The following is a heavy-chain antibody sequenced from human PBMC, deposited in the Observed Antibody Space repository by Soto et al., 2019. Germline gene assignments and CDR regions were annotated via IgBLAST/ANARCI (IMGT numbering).Heavy chain of an antibody. D-gene: IGHD3-22*01. CDR1: GFTFSNAW. V-gene: IGHV3-15*01. CDR3: TPLPMILAHPDL. Sequence: EVQLVESGGGLVKPGGSLRLSCAASGFTFSNAWMNWVRQAPGKGLEWVARIKSKADGGATDYAAPVKGRFTISRDDSENTLSLQMDSLKTEDTAVYFCTPLPMILAHPDLWGQGTLVTVSS. J-gene: IGHJ4*02. CDR2: IKSKADGGAT.